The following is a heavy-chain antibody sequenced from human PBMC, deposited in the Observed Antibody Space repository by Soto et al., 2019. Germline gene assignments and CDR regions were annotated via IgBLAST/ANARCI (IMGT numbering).Heavy chain of an antibody. D-gene: IGHD1-26*01. CDR3: ARDFGEVGSTAAFDI. CDR2: IHNDGSRT. CDR1: GFSFSSFW. J-gene: IGHJ3*02. V-gene: IGHV3-74*01. Sequence: GGSLRLSCAASGFSFSSFWMHWARQAPGKGLVWVAHIHNDGSRTNYADSVKGRFTISRDNAKNTLYLQMNSLRAEDTAMHYCARDFGEVGSTAAFDIWGQGTMVTVSS.